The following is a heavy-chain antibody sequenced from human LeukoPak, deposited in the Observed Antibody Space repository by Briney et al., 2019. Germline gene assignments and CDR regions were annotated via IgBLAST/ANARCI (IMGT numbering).Heavy chain of an antibody. J-gene: IGHJ3*02. Sequence: QPGGSLRLSCAASGFTFSSYAMSWVRQAPGKGLEWVSGISWNSGSIGYADSVKGRFTISRDNAKNSLYLQMNSLRAEDTALYYCAKDIGYGDYLGAFDIWGQATMVTVSS. CDR2: ISWNSGSI. CDR1: GFTFSSYA. CDR3: AKDIGYGDYLGAFDI. D-gene: IGHD4-17*01. V-gene: IGHV3-9*01.